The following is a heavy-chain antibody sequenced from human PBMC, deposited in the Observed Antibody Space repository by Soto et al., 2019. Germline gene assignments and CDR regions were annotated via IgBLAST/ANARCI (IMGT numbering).Heavy chain of an antibody. D-gene: IGHD6-25*01. Sequence: GGSLRLSCAASGFTVSSNYMSWVRQAPGKGLEWVSVIYSGGSTYYADSVKGRFTNSRDNSKNTLYLQMNSLRAEDTAVYYCAREVVAADYYYYYGMDVWGQGTTVTVSS. J-gene: IGHJ6*02. V-gene: IGHV3-53*01. CDR3: AREVVAADYYYYYGMDV. CDR2: IYSGGST. CDR1: GFTVSSNY.